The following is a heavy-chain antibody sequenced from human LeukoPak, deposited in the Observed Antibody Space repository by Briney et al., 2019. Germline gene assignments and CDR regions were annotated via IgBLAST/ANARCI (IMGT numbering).Heavy chain of an antibody. D-gene: IGHD5-24*01. CDR1: GGSISSYY. CDR2: IYYSGST. V-gene: IGHV4-59*08. CDR3: AGLVEMDPAGYFGY. J-gene: IGHJ4*02. Sequence: SETLSLTCTVSGGSISSYYWSWIRQPPGKGLEWIGYIYYSGSTNYNPSLRSRVTISVDTPKNQFSLKLSSVTAADTAVYYCAGLVEMDPAGYFGYWGQGTLVTVSS.